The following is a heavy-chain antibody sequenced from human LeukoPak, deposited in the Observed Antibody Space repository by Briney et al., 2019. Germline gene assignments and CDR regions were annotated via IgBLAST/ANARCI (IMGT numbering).Heavy chain of an antibody. CDR3: ARAGYSYGYSAFDI. Sequence: GGSLRLSCAASGFTFNDWMHWVRQAPGKGLVWVARILGDGSVTSYADSVKGRFTVSRDNAKNSLYLQMNSLRAEDTAVYYCARAGYSYGYSAFDIWGQGTMVTVSS. CDR1: GFTFNDW. J-gene: IGHJ3*02. V-gene: IGHV3-74*01. CDR2: ILGDGSVT. D-gene: IGHD5-18*01.